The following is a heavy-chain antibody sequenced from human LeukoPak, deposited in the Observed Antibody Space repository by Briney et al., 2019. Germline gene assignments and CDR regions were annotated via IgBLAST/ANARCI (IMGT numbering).Heavy chain of an antibody. J-gene: IGHJ4*02. CDR3: ARQGYYDSSGYYED. CDR1: GGSISSYY. D-gene: IGHD3-22*01. Sequence: PSETLSLTCTVSGGSISSYYWSWIRQPPGKGLEWIGYIYYSGSTNYNPSLKSRVTISVDTSKNQLSLKLSSVTAADTAVYYCARQGYYDSSGYYEDWGQGTLVTVSS. CDR2: IYYSGST. V-gene: IGHV4-59*08.